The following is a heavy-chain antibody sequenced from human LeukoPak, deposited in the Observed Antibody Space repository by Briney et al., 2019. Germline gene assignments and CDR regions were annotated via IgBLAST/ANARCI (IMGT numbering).Heavy chain of an antibody. J-gene: IGHJ4*02. CDR1: GFTFDDYA. Sequence: GGSLRLSCAASGFTFDDYAMHWVRQAPGKGLEWVSGISWNSGSIGYADSVKGRFTISRYNAKNSLYLQMNSLRAEDTALYYCAKGLSNNDYGDYVLDYWGQGTLVTVSS. D-gene: IGHD4-17*01. CDR2: ISWNSGSI. V-gene: IGHV3-9*01. CDR3: AKGLSNNDYGDYVLDY.